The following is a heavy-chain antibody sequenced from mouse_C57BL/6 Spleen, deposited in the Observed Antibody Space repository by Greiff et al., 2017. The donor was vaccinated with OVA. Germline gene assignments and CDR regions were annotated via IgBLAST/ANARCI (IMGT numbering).Heavy chain of an antibody. CDR3: ARDRRGAAQALYYFDY. D-gene: IGHD3-2*02. CDR2: ISDGGSYT. Sequence: EVMLVESGGGLVKPGGSLKLSCAASGFTFSSYAMSWVRQTPEKRLEWVATISDGGSYTYYPDNVKGRFTISRDNAKNNLYLQMSHLKSEDTAMYYCARDRRGAAQALYYFDYWGQGTTLTVSS. V-gene: IGHV5-4*01. CDR1: GFTFSSYA. J-gene: IGHJ2*01.